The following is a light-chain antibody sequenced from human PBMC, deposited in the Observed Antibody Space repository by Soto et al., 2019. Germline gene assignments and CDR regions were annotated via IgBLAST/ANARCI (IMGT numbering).Light chain of an antibody. V-gene: IGKV1-5*01. Sequence: IRMKQSASTLSAYIRDRVTITCRASQSISSWLAWYQQKPGKAPRLLIYDVSILESGVPSRFSGSGSGTEFTLTISSLQPDDFATYYSHPYSIIWPFCQGTKVDI. CDR2: DVS. J-gene: IGKJ1*01. CDR1: QSISSW. CDR3: HPYSIIWP.